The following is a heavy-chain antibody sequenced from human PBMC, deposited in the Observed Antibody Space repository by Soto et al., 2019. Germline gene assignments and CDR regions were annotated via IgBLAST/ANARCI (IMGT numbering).Heavy chain of an antibody. V-gene: IGHV2-5*02. CDR2: IYWDDTK. D-gene: IGHD1-26*01. CDR3: ARKNSGTYALDH. CDR1: GFSLSASGVG. Sequence: QITLKESGPTLVKPTQTLTLTCTFSGFSLSASGVGVGWFRQPPGKALEWLAVIYWDDTKTYSPSLESRLTVTKDTSKNQVVLTMTNMDPVDTATYCCARKNSGTYALDHWGQGVLVTVSS. J-gene: IGHJ4*02.